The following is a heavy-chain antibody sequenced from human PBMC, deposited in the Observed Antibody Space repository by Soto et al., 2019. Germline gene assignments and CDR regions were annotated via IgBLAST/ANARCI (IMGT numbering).Heavy chain of an antibody. CDR3: ARDRQQLGLAIDY. J-gene: IGHJ4*02. Sequence: GASVKVSCKASGYTFTNFGISWVRQAPGQGLEWMGWISAYNGNTNYAQKFQGRVTMTTDTSTSTAYMELRSLRSEDTAVYYCARDRQQLGLAIDYWGQGTLVTVSS. CDR1: GYTFTNFG. CDR2: ISAYNGNT. D-gene: IGHD6-13*01. V-gene: IGHV1-18*01.